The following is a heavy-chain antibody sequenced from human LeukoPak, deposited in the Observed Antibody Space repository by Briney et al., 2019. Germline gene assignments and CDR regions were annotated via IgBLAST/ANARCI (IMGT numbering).Heavy chain of an antibody. CDR3: ARAPERGTTDV. CDR2: IKQDGSEK. D-gene: IGHD1-1*01. CDR1: RFTFNNYW. Sequence: GGSLRLSCEASRFTFNNYWMSWVRQAPGKGLEWVANIKQDGSEKYYVDSVTGRFTISRDNAKNSLYLQMNSLRAEDTAVYYCARAPERGTTDVWGQGTTVSVSS. V-gene: IGHV3-7*01. J-gene: IGHJ6*02.